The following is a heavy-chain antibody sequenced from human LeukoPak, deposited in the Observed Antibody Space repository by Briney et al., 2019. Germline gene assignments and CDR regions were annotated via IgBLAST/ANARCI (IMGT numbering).Heavy chain of an antibody. Sequence: PGGSLRLSCAASGFTFSSYAMSWVRQALGKGLEWVSSISGSGGFTYYVDSVKGRFTISRDNSKNTLYLQMNSLRAEDTAVYYCAKEAVNYYDSSGYFDDAFDIWGQGTMVTVSS. D-gene: IGHD3-22*01. CDR2: ISGSGGFT. V-gene: IGHV3-23*01. J-gene: IGHJ3*02. CDR1: GFTFSSYA. CDR3: AKEAVNYYDSSGYFDDAFDI.